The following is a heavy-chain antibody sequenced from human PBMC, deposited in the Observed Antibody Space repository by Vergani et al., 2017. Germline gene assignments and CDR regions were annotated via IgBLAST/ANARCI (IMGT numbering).Heavy chain of an antibody. CDR1: GFTFSSYA. CDR3: ARTYYDSSGYYFRPPQGDY. J-gene: IGHJ4*02. V-gene: IGHV3-30-3*01. CDR2: ISYEGSNK. D-gene: IGHD3-22*01. Sequence: QVQLVESGGGVVQPGRSLRLSCAASGFTFSSYAMHWVRQAPGKGLEWVAVISYEGSNKYYADSVKGRFTISRDNSKNTLYLQMNSLRAEDTAVYYCARTYYDSSGYYFRPPQGDYWGQGTLVTVSS.